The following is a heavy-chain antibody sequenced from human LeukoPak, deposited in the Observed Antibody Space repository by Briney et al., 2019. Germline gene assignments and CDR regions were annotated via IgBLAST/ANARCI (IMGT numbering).Heavy chain of an antibody. V-gene: IGHV3-21*01. Sequence: GGALRLSCAASGFTFSSYSMNWVRQAPGKGLEWVSSISSSSSYIYYADSVKGRFTISRDNSKNTLYLQMNSLRAEDTAVYYCARVGRFGELKRAEYFQHWGQGTLVTVSS. J-gene: IGHJ1*01. D-gene: IGHD3-10*01. CDR1: GFTFSSYS. CDR3: ARVGRFGELKRAEYFQH. CDR2: ISSSSSYI.